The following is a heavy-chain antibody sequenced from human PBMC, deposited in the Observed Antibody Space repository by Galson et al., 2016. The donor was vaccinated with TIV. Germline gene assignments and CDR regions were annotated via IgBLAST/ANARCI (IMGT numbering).Heavy chain of an antibody. V-gene: IGHV6-1*01. CDR2: TYSRSRCYY. CDR3: ARAAGRNGATCHATCESFDF. J-gene: IGHJ3*01. D-gene: IGHD3-10*01. CDR1: GDSVSSNSAA. Sequence: CAISGDSVSSNSAAWNWIRQSPSRGLEWLGRTYSRSRCYYDYAVSVKSRITIESDTSKNQFSLQLNSVTSEDTAVYYCARAAGRNGATCHATCESFDFWGQGTKVTVSS.